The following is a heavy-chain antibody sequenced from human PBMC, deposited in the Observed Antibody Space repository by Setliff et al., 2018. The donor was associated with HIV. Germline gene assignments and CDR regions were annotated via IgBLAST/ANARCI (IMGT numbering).Heavy chain of an antibody. CDR3: ARLRFSSSWYVGPDL. D-gene: IGHD6-13*01. Sequence: LSLTCSVSGDSVSNGAYYWSWIRQHPGRGLEWIGHIYYSGHTHYNPSLKSRVSISVDASKNQFSLRLSSVTAADTAVYYCARLRFSSSWYVGPDLWGQGFQVTVSS. CDR1: GDSVSNGAYY. J-gene: IGHJ5*02. V-gene: IGHV4-31*03. CDR2: IYYSGHT.